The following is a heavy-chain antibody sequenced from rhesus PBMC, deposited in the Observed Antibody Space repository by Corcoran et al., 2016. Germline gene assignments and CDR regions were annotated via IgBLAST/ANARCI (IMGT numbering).Heavy chain of an antibody. D-gene: IGHD6-31*01. CDR2: ISRSGVSP. Sequence: QLQLQESGPGLVKPSETLSLTCAVSGGSISSNYWSWIRQPPGKGLELIVRISRSGVSPDYHPSLKRRVTISTDTSKNQFSLKLSSVTAADTAVYYCARMGSGWFPTHFDYWGQGVLVTVSS. J-gene: IGHJ4*01. CDR3: ARMGSGWFPTHFDY. V-gene: IGHV4-173*01. CDR1: GGSISSNY.